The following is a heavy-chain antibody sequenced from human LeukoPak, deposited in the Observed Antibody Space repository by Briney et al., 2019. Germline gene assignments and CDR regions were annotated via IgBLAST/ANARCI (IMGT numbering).Heavy chain of an antibody. J-gene: IGHJ6*03. CDR2: INHSGST. CDR3: ASLKQWLTGVYYYYMDV. V-gene: IGHV4-34*01. Sequence: PSETLSLTCAVYGGSFSGYYWSWIRQPPGKGLEWIGEINHSGSTNYNPSLKSRVTISVDTSKNQFSLKLSSVTAADTAVYYCASLKQWLTGVYYYYMDVWGEGTTVTVSS. CDR1: GGSFSGYY. D-gene: IGHD6-19*01.